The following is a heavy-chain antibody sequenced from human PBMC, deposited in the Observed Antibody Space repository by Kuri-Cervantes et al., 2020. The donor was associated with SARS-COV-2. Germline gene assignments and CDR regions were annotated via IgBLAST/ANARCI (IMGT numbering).Heavy chain of an antibody. Sequence: GGSLRLSCAASGFTFSSYWMAWVRQAPGKGLEWVAKIRQDAGDKNCVDSVRGRFTISRDNAKNSLYLQMNSLGAEDTAVYYCARDHGGALDSWGQGTLVTVSS. CDR1: GFTFSSYW. CDR2: IRQDAGDK. V-gene: IGHV3-7*01. D-gene: IGHD3-16*01. J-gene: IGHJ4*02. CDR3: ARDHGGALDS.